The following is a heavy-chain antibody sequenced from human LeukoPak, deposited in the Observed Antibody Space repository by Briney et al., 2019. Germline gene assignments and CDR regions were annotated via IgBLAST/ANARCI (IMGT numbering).Heavy chain of an antibody. Sequence: PGGSLRLSRAVSGFAVSSNYMTWVRQAPGKGLEWVSVSYSGGSTYYADSMKGRFTISRDNSENTVYLQMSSLRAEDTAVYYCARDFSGVDYFDYWGQGTLVTVSS. J-gene: IGHJ4*02. CDR3: ARDFSGVDYFDY. CDR2: SYSGGST. V-gene: IGHV3-53*01. CDR1: GFAVSSNY. D-gene: IGHD3-10*01.